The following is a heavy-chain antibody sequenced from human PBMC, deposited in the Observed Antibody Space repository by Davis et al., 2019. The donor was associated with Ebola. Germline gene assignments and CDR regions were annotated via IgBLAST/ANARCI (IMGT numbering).Heavy chain of an antibody. Sequence: PSETLSLTCTVSGGSISGHYWSWIRQSPGKGLEWIGYIYYSGNTSYNPSLKSRVIISVDTSKNQFSLKLNSVTAADTAVYYCARDPPGNDGAFDLWGQGTMVTVYS. CDR3: ARDPPGNDGAFDL. J-gene: IGHJ3*01. V-gene: IGHV4-59*11. CDR2: IYYSGNT. D-gene: IGHD1-26*01. CDR1: GGSISGHY.